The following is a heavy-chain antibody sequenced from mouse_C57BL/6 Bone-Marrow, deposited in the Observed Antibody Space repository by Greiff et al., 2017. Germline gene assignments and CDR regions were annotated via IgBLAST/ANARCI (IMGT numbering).Heavy chain of an antibody. CDR1: GYTFTSYG. J-gene: IGHJ2*01. CDR3: ARGGSIYYGNCYFDY. CDR2: IYPRSGNT. V-gene: IGHV1-81*01. D-gene: IGHD2-1*01. Sequence: QVQLKESGAELARPGASVKLSCKASGYTFTSYGISWVKQRTGQGLEWIGEIYPRSGNTYYNAKFKGKATLTADKSSSTAYMGLRSLTSEDSAVYFCARGGSIYYGNCYFDYWGQGTTLTVSS.